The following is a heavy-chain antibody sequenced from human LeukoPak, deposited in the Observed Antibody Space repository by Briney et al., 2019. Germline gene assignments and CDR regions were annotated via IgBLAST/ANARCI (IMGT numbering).Heavy chain of an antibody. CDR1: GFTFSSYG. CDR3: ARGIDYYGSGSYPLHFQH. CDR2: IWYDGSSK. Sequence: GGSLRLSCAASGFTFSSYGMHWVRQAPGKGLERVAVIWYDGSSKYYADSVKGRFTISRDNSKNTLYLQMNSLRAEDTAVYYCARGIDYYGSGSYPLHFQHWGQGTLVTVSS. D-gene: IGHD3-10*01. J-gene: IGHJ1*01. V-gene: IGHV3-33*01.